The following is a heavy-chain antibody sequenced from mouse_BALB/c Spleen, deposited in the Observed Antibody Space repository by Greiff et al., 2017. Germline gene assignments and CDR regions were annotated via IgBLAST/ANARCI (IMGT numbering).Heavy chain of an antibody. Sequence: EVQVVESGGGLVQPGGSLRLSCATSGFTFTDYYMSWVRQPPGKALEWLGFIRNKANGYTTAYSASVKGRFTISRDNSQSILYLQMNTLRAEDSATYYCARIDLDYDGYCYYAMDYWGQGTSVTVSS. J-gene: IGHJ4*01. CDR3: ARIDLDYDGYCYYAMDY. CDR2: IRNKANGYTT. CDR1: GFTFTDYY. V-gene: IGHV7-3*02. D-gene: IGHD2-3*01.